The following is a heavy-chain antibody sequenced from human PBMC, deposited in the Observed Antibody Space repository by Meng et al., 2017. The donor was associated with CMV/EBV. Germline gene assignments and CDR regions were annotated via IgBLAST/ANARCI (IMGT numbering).Heavy chain of an antibody. CDR1: GFTVSSNY. D-gene: IGHD3-10*01. V-gene: IGHV3-66*02. J-gene: IGHJ4*02. Sequence: SGFTVSSNYMSWVRQAPGKGLEWFSVIYSGGSTYYADSVKGRFTISRDNSKNTLYLQMNSLRAEDTAVYYCASTPLLWFGEFDEFDYWGQGTLVTVSS. CDR3: ASTPLLWFGEFDEFDY. CDR2: IYSGGST.